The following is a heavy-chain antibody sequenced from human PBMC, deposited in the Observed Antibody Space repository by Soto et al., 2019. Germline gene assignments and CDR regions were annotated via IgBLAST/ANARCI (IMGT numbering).Heavy chain of an antibody. J-gene: IGHJ6*02. CDR3: ARHVPAAGYYYGMDV. CDR2: IIPIFGTA. CDR1: GGTFSSYA. Sequence: QVQLVQSGAEVKKPGSSVKVSCKASGGTFSSYAISWVRQAPGQGLEWMGGIIPIFGTANYAQKFQGRVTXTXEXSAXTAYRELSSLRSEDTAVYYCARHVPAAGYYYGMDVWGQGTTVTVSS. V-gene: IGHV1-69*05. D-gene: IGHD2-2*01.